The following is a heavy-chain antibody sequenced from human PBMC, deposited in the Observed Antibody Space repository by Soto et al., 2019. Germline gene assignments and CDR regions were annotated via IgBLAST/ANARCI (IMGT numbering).Heavy chain of an antibody. Sequence: PSETLSLTCSVSGDYIHVGGYYWTWIRQRPGKGLEWMGYIYYTGKTYYNPSLESRLTMSVDRSKNQFSLRLTSVTAADTAVYFCGRDITSSANCIDPWGQGTLVTVSS. D-gene: IGHD2-2*01. CDR1: GDYIHVGGYY. V-gene: IGHV4-30-4*01. CDR3: GRDITSSANCIDP. CDR2: IYYTGKT. J-gene: IGHJ5*02.